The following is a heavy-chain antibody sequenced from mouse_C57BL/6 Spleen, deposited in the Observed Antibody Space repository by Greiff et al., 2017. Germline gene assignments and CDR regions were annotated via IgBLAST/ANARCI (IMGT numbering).Heavy chain of an antibody. D-gene: IGHD2-4*01. J-gene: IGHJ4*01. Sequence: EVKLQESGGGLVKPGGSLKLSCAASGFTFSDYGMHWVRQAPEKGLEWVAYISSGSSTIYYADTVKGRFTISRDNAKNTLFLQMTSLRSEDTAMYYCARGSTMITTRDYYAMDYWGQGTSVTVSS. CDR2: ISSGSSTI. CDR3: ARGSTMITTRDYYAMDY. V-gene: IGHV5-17*01. CDR1: GFTFSDYG.